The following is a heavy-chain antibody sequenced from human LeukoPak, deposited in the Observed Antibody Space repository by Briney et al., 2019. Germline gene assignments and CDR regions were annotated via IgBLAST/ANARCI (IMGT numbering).Heavy chain of an antibody. CDR1: GYTFTNYG. V-gene: IGHV1-18*04. CDR3: ARVPNYGDSGSYYYYYGMDV. Sequence: GASVKVSCKASGYTFTNYGFSWVRQAPGQGLEWMGWISTYSGNTNYAQQLQGRVTMTTDTSTSTAYMELRSLTSDDTAMYFCARVPNYGDSGSYYYYYGMDVWGQGTTVSVSS. D-gene: IGHD4-17*01. CDR2: ISTYSGNT. J-gene: IGHJ6*02.